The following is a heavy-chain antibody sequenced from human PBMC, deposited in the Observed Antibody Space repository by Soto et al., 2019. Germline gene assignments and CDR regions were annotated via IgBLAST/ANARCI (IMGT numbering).Heavy chain of an antibody. CDR3: ARGPATAPDAH. J-gene: IGHJ4*02. V-gene: IGHV1-46*01. CDR2: INPSGGTT. Sequence: ASVKVSCKTSGNIFTSYYIHWVRQAPGQGLEWMGIINPSGGTTTYAQKFQGRVTMTRDTSTSTVYMELSSLRSEDTAVYYCARGPATAPDAHWGRGTLVTVSS. D-gene: IGHD2-2*01. CDR1: GNIFTSYY.